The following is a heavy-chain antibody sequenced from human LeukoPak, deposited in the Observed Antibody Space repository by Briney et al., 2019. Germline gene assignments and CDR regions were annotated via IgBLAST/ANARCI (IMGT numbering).Heavy chain of an antibody. V-gene: IGHV1-2*06. D-gene: IGHD6-19*01. Sequence: ASVKVSCKASGYTFTGYYMHWVRQAPGQGLEWMGRSNPNSGGTNYAQKFQGRVTMTRDTSISTAYMELSRLRSDDTAVYYRARLSSRGWSSCFDYWGQGTLVTVSS. J-gene: IGHJ4*02. CDR1: GYTFTGYY. CDR2: SNPNSGGT. CDR3: ARLSSRGWSSCFDY.